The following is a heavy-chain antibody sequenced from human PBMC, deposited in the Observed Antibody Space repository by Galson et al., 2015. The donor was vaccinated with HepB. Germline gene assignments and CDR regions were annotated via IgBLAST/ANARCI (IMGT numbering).Heavy chain of an antibody. J-gene: IGHJ5*02. CDR3: AQKPVKIYDDDGSGPWGIWFDP. CDR1: GFSISTSGVG. CDR2: IYWDDDK. D-gene: IGHD3-22*01. Sequence: PALVKPTQTLTLTCTFSGFSISTSGVGVGWIRQPPGKALEWLALIYWDDDKRYNPSLKSRLTIYKDTSKNQVVLTMTNLDPVDTGTYYCAQKPVKIYDDDGSGPWGIWFDPWGQGTLVTVSS. V-gene: IGHV2-5*02.